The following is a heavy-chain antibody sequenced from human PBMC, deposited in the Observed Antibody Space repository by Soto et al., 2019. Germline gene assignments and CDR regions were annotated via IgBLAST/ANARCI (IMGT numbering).Heavy chain of an antibody. CDR1: GFTFSSYS. V-gene: IGHV3-48*02. Sequence: EVQLVESGGALVQPGGSLRLSCAASGFTFSSYSMNWVRQAPGKGLEWVSYISSGSATIYYADSVKGRFTISRDNGKNSLYLQMNSLRDEDTAVYYCTRDSASYSSSSGSYWYFDLWGRGTLVSVS. CDR2: ISSGSATI. J-gene: IGHJ2*01. D-gene: IGHD6-6*01. CDR3: TRDSASYSSSSGSYWYFDL.